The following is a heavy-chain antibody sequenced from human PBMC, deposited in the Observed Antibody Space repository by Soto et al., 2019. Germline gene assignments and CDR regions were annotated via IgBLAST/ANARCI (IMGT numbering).Heavy chain of an antibody. J-gene: IGHJ4*02. D-gene: IGHD3-22*01. CDR1: GGTFSSYA. V-gene: IGHV1-69*01. Sequence: QVQLVQSGAEVKKPGSSVKVSCKASGGTFSSYAISWVRQAPGQGLEWMGGIIPIFGTANYAQKFQGRVTITADESTSTAYMELSSLRSVDTAVYYCARPYYYDSSGYRFGYFDYWGQGTLVTVSS. CDR3: ARPYYYDSSGYRFGYFDY. CDR2: IIPIFGTA.